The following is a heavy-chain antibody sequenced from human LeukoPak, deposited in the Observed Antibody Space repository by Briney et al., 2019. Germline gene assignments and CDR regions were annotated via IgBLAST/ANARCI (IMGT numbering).Heavy chain of an antibody. V-gene: IGHV3-48*03. J-gene: IGHJ4*02. Sequence: GGSLRLSCAASGFTFSNYEMNWVRQAPGKGLEWVSYISGSGTTIYYADSVKGRFTISRDNAKNSLYLQMNSLRAEDTALYYCAKDIATGNRLYYFDYWGQGTLVTVSS. CDR3: AKDIATGNRLYYFDY. CDR2: ISGSGTTI. D-gene: IGHD1-14*01. CDR1: GFTFSNYE.